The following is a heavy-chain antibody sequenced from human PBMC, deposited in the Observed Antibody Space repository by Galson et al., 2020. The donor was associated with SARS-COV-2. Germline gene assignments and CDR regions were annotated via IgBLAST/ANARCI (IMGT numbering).Heavy chain of an antibody. J-gene: IGHJ2*01. D-gene: IGHD5-18*01. CDR1: GFTFSSYG. CDR3: AKEGWIQLWLRGSWYFDL. CDR2: ISYDGSNK. Sequence: GESLKISCAASGFTFSSYGMHWVRQAPGKGLEWVAVISYDGSNKYYADSVKGRFTISRDNSKNTLYLQMNSLRAEDTAVYYCAKEGWIQLWLRGSWYFDLWGRGTLVTVSS. V-gene: IGHV3-30*18.